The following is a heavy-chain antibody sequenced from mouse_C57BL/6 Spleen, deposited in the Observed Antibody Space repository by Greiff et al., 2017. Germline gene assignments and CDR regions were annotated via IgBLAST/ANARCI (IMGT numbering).Heavy chain of an antibody. V-gene: IGHV10-1*01. CDR2: IRSKSNNYAT. CDR3: VRQGTLLEGSFDY. CDR1: GFSFNTYA. J-gene: IGHJ2*01. D-gene: IGHD2-1*01. Sequence: EVKLEESGGGLVQPKGSLKLSCAASGFSFNTYAMNWVRQAPGKGLEWVARIRSKSNNYATYYADSVKDRFTISRDDSESMLYLQMNNLKTEDTAMYCCVRQGTLLEGSFDYWGQGTTLTVSS.